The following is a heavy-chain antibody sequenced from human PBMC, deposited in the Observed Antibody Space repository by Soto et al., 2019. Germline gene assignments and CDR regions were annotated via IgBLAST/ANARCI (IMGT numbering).Heavy chain of an antibody. Sequence: QVQLQESGPGLVKPSQTLSLTCPVSGGSISSGDYYWSWIRQHPGKGLEWIGYIYYSGSTYYNTDLKSRVTISVDTSKNQFSLKPRSVNAAATAVYYCARGPTVTTSDAFDIWGQGTMVTVSS. CDR3: ARGPTVTTSDAFDI. D-gene: IGHD4-17*01. V-gene: IGHV4-30-4*01. CDR1: GGSISSGDYY. J-gene: IGHJ3*02. CDR2: IYYSGST.